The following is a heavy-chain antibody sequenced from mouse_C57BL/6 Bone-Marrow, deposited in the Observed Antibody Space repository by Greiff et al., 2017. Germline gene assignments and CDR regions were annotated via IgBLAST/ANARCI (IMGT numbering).Heavy chain of an antibody. CDR2: IDPSDSET. CDR3: ARGYYDPFAY. V-gene: IGHV1-52*01. D-gene: IGHD2-3*01. CDR1: GYTFTSYW. J-gene: IGHJ3*01. Sequence: QVQLQQPGAELVRPGSSVKLSCKASGYTFTSYWMHWVKQRPLQGLEWIGNIDPSDSETNYNQKFKDKATLTVDKSSSTAYMQLSSLTSADSAVYYCARGYYDPFAYWGQGTLVTVSA.